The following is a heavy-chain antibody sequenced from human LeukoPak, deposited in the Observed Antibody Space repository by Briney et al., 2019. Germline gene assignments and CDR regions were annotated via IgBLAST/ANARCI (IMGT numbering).Heavy chain of an antibody. V-gene: IGHV1-2*02. D-gene: IGHD3-22*01. CDR3: ARGGDPDYYDSSGSDNWFDP. CDR1: GYTFTGYY. Sequence: ASVKISCKASGYTFTGYYMHWVRQAPGQGPEWMGWINPNSGGTNYAQKFQGRVTMTRDTSISTAYMELSRLRSDDTAVYYCARGGDPDYYDSSGSDNWFDPWGQGTLVTVSS. J-gene: IGHJ5*02. CDR2: INPNSGGT.